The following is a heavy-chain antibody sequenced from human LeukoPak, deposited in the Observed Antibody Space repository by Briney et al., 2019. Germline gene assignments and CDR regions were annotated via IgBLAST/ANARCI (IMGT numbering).Heavy chain of an antibody. CDR1: GYTFTSYG. Sequence: ASVKVSCKASGYTFTSYGISWVRQAPGQGLEWMGWISAYNGNTNYAQKLQGRVTMTADTSTSTAYMELRSLRSADTAVYYCGRGASGPGPKYNFDYWGQGNLVTVSS. V-gene: IGHV1-18*01. J-gene: IGHJ4*02. CDR2: ISAYNGNT. CDR3: GRGASGPGPKYNFDY. D-gene: IGHD1-1*01.